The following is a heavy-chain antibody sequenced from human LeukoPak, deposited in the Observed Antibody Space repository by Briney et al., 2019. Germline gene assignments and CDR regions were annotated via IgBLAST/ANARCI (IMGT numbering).Heavy chain of an antibody. CDR1: GFTVSSNY. V-gene: IGHV3-66*02. D-gene: IGHD2-15*01. CDR3: AKVAVAIDYYYMDV. J-gene: IGHJ6*03. CDR2: IYSGGST. Sequence: GGSLRLSCAASGFTVSSNYMSWVRQAPGKGLEWVSIIYSGGSTYYADSVKGRFTISRDNSKNTLYLQMNSLRAEDTAVYYCAKVAVAIDYYYMDVWGKGTTVTVSS.